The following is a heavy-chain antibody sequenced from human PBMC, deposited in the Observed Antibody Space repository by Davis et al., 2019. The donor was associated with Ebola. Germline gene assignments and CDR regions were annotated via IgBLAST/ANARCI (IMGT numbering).Heavy chain of an antibody. CDR3: ATLRGYCSSTSCWNWFDP. D-gene: IGHD2-2*01. J-gene: IGHJ5*02. Sequence: PGGSLRLSCTVSGGSISSYYWSWIRQPPGKGLEWIGYIYYSGSTNYNPSLKSRVTISVDTSKNQFSLKLSSVTAADTAVYYCATLRGYCSSTSCWNWFDPWGQGTLVTVSS. CDR2: IYYSGST. V-gene: IGHV4-59*08. CDR1: GGSISSYY.